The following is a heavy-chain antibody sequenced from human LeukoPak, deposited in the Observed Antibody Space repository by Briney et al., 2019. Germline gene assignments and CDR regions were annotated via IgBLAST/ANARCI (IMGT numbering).Heavy chain of an antibody. CDR1: GGSISSYF. Sequence: SETLSLTCTVSGGSISSYFWNWIRQPPGKGLEWIGYIDDSGSTNYNPSLKSRVTISVDTSRNEFSLKLSSVSAADAAVYYCARDGFSYGRWHYLDYWGQGTLVTVSS. CDR2: IDDSGST. D-gene: IGHD5-18*01. V-gene: IGHV4-59*01. J-gene: IGHJ4*02. CDR3: ARDGFSYGRWHYLDY.